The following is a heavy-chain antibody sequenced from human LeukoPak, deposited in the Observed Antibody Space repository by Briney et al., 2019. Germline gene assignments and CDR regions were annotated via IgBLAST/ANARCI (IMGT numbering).Heavy chain of an antibody. CDR3: ARGAAAGGYYFDY. V-gene: IGHV1-2*02. J-gene: IGHJ4*02. Sequence: ASVKVSCKASGYTFTGYYLHWVRQAPGQGLEWMGWINPNSGDTNYAQKFQGRVTMTRDTSISTAYMELSRLRSDDTAVYYCARGAAAGGYYFDYWGQGTLVTVSS. CDR1: GYTFTGYY. CDR2: INPNSGDT. D-gene: IGHD6-13*01.